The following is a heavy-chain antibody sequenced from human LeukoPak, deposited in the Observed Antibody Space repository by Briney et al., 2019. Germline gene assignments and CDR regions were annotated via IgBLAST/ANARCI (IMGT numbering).Heavy chain of an antibody. J-gene: IGHJ5*02. CDR3: ARGAESTIFGVVIINWFDP. Sequence: PSETLSLTCAVYGGSFSGYYWSWIRQPPGKGLEWIGEINHSGSTNYNPSLKSRVTISVDTSKNQFSLKLSSVTAADTAVYYCARGAESTIFGVVIINWFDPWGQGTLVTVSS. V-gene: IGHV4-34*01. CDR1: GGSFSGYY. CDR2: INHSGST. D-gene: IGHD3-3*01.